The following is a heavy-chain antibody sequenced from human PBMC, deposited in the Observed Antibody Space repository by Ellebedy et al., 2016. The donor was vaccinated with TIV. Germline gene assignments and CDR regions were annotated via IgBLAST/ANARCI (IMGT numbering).Heavy chain of an antibody. D-gene: IGHD3-10*01. Sequence: AASVKVSCKASGYTFASYGVSWVRQAPGQGLEWMGCVSANNGDTNYAQKLQGRVTMTTDTSTSTAYMDLRSLRSDDTAVYYCARDFYYYGSGSWDDTFDIWGQGTMVTVSS. CDR3: ARDFYYYGSGSWDDTFDI. CDR2: VSANNGDT. J-gene: IGHJ3*02. V-gene: IGHV1-18*01. CDR1: GYTFASYG.